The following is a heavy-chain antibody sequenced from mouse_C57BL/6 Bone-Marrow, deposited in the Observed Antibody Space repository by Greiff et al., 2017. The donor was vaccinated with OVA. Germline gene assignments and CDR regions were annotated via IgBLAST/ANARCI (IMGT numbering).Heavy chain of an antibody. J-gene: IGHJ1*03. V-gene: IGHV5-2*01. CDR2: INSDGGST. CDR3: ARRVAPYYSNYVDWYFDV. CDR1: EYEFPSHD. D-gene: IGHD2-5*01. Sequence: EVKLVESGGGLVQPGESLTLSCESNEYEFPSHDMSWVRKTPEKRLELVAAINSDGGSTYYPDTMERRFIISRDTTKKTLYLQMSRLRSEDTALYYCARRVAPYYSNYVDWYFDVWGTGTTVTVSS.